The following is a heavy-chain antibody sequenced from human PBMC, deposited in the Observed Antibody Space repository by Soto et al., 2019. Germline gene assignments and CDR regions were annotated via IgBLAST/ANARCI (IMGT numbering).Heavy chain of an antibody. D-gene: IGHD2-2*01. V-gene: IGHV3-21*01. CDR1: GFTFSRYG. Sequence: GGSLRLSCAASGFTFSRYGMNWVRQAPGKGLEWVSSISSSTSYVYYADSVQGRFSVSRDNAKKILYLEMYALRTEDTAVYYCARDPSEGRVGNWFESWGQGTLVTVSS. CDR2: ISSSTSYV. CDR3: ARDPSEGRVGNWFES. J-gene: IGHJ5*01.